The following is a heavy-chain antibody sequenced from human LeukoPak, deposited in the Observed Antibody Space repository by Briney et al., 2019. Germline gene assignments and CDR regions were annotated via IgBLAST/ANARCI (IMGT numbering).Heavy chain of an antibody. Sequence: SQTLSLTCTVSGGSISSGDYYWSWIRQPPGKGLEWIGYIYYSGSTYYNPSLKSRVTISVDTSKNQFSLKLSSVNAADTAVYYCARGSGYDLGFFDYWGQGTLVTVSS. D-gene: IGHD5-12*01. CDR1: GGSISSGDYY. CDR2: IYYSGST. V-gene: IGHV4-30-4*01. J-gene: IGHJ4*02. CDR3: ARGSGYDLGFFDY.